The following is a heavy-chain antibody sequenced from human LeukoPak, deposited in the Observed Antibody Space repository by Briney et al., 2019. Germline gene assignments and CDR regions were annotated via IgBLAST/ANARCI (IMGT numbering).Heavy chain of an antibody. CDR1: GYTFTSYE. CDR2: MNPNSGNT. D-gene: IGHD4-11*01. V-gene: IGHV1-8*01. J-gene: IGHJ6*02. Sequence: ASVQVSCKASGYTFTSYEINWVRQATGQGLEWMGWMNPNSGNTGYAQKFQGRVTMTRNTSISTAYMELSSLRSEDTAVYYCARLDYSDYYYYGMDVWGQGTTVIVSS. CDR3: ARLDYSDYYYYGMDV.